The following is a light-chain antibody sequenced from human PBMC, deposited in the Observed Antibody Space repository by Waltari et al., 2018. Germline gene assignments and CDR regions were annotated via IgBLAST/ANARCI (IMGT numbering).Light chain of an antibody. V-gene: IGLV7-43*01. J-gene: IGLJ3*02. CDR3: LLSSGGAWV. Sequence: QTVVTQEPSLTVSPGGTVTLTCVSSTEAVSSGKTPTWLQQKPGQAPRILIYSASNRNSWPPARFSGSLLAGKAALTLSGVKPDDEANYYCLLSSGGAWVFGGGTKLTVL. CDR2: SAS. CDR1: TEAVSSGKT.